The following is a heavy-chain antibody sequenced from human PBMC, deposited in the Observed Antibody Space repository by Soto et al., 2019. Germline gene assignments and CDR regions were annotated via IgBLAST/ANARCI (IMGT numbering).Heavy chain of an antibody. J-gene: IGHJ6*03. Sequence: PGGSLRLSCAASGFTFSSYGMHWVRQAPGKGLEWVAVISYDGSNKYYADSVKGRVTMTRDTSTSTVYMELSSLRSEDTAVYYCARDSHIEYSNPEHYYYYMDVWGKGTTVTVSS. CDR2: ISYDGSNK. CDR3: ARDSHIEYSNPEHYYYYMDV. D-gene: IGHD6-6*01. V-gene: IGHV3-30*03. CDR1: GFTFSSYG.